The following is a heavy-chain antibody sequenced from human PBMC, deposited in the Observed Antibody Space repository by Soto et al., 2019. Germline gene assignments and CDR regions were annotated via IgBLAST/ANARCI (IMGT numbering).Heavy chain of an antibody. CDR3: ANGPVVGANYKYYDMDV. CDR1: GFICSSYD. Sequence: GGSLRLSCAASGFICSSYDMSWVRQPPGRGLEWVSTILVGGSTHYEDSVRGRFTISRDMSKNTVYLQMDNLRAEDTAHYFCANGPVVGANYKYYDMDVWGRGTTVTVSS. D-gene: IGHD1-26*01. J-gene: IGHJ6*02. CDR2: ILVGGST. V-gene: IGHV3-23*01.